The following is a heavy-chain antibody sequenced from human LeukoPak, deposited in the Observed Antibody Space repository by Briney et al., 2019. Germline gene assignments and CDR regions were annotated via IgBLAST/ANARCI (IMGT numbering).Heavy chain of an antibody. V-gene: IGHV3-7*01. CDR1: GFTFSSYW. CDR3: ARTNCTNGVCLVWYFDY. CDR2: IKQDGSEK. D-gene: IGHD2-8*01. Sequence: GGSLRLSCAASGFTFSSYWMSWVRQAPGKGLEWVANIKQDGSEKYYVDSVKGRFTISRDNAKNSLYLQMNSLRAEDTAVYYCARTNCTNGVCLVWYFDYWGQGTLVTVSS. J-gene: IGHJ4*02.